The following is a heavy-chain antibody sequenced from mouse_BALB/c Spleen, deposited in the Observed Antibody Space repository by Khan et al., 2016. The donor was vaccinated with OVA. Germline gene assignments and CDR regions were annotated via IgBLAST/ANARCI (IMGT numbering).Heavy chain of an antibody. V-gene: IGHV1S56*01. D-gene: IGHD2-4*01. Sequence: QVQLQQSGPELVKPGALVKISCKASGYTFTSYDINWVKQRLGQGLEWIGWIYPGDGTTKYNEKFKGKDTLTADNSSSTAYMQLSSLTSENSAVYCCASEGLQGVALDDWGQGTSVTVSS. CDR2: IYPGDGTT. J-gene: IGHJ4*01. CDR3: ASEGLQGVALDD. CDR1: GYTFTSYD.